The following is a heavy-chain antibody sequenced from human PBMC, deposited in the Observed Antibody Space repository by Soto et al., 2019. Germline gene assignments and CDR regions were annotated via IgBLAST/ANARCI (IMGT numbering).Heavy chain of an antibody. V-gene: IGHV4-30-2*01. D-gene: IGHD6-19*01. CDR2: IYHSGST. Sequence: PSETLSLTCAVSGGSISSGGYSWSWIRQPPGKGLEWIGYIYHSGSTYYNPSLKSRVTISVDTSKNQFSLKLSSVTAADTAVYYCARHQRMGYSSGPTSAFDIWCQGTMVTVSS. CDR1: GGSISSGGYS. J-gene: IGHJ3*02. CDR3: ARHQRMGYSSGPTSAFDI.